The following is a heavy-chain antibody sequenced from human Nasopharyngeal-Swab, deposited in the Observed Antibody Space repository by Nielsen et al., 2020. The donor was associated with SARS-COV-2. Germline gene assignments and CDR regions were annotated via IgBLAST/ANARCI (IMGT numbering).Heavy chain of an antibody. CDR2: ISSSSTYI. CDR3: ARGKVVVAANPYFDY. CDR1: GFTFSSYS. V-gene: IGHV3-21*01. Sequence: GGPLRLSCAASGFTFSSYSMNWVRQAPGKGLEWVSSISSSSTYIYYADSLKGRFTISRDNAKNSLYLQMNSLGAEDTAVYYCARGKVVVAANPYFDYWGQGTLVTVSS. J-gene: IGHJ4*02. D-gene: IGHD2-15*01.